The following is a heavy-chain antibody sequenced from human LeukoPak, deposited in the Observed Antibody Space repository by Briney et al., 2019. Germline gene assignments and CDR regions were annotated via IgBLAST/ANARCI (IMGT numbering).Heavy chain of an antibody. J-gene: IGHJ6*02. CDR1: GGSISSYY. CDR3: AGEPSGSYFRGGSSNYGMDV. V-gene: IGHV4-4*07. Sequence: SETLSLTCAVSGGSISSYYWSWIRQPAGKGLEWIGRIYTSGSTNYNPSLKSRVTMSVDTSKNQFSLKLSSVTAADTAVYYCAGEPSGSYFRGGSSNYGMDVWGQGTTVTVSS. D-gene: IGHD1-26*01. CDR2: IYTSGST.